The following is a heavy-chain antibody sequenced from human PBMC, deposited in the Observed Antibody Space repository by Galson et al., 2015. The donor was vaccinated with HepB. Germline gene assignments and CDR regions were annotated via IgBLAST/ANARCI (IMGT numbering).Heavy chain of an antibody. D-gene: IGHD3-10*01. CDR1: GGSIRSSSYY. CDR3: ARHGLVVQGVLVKRYFDP. Sequence: LSLTCTVSGGSIRSSSYYWGWIRQSPGKGLDWIGNIYYSGRSSYNPSLKSRATISVDTSNNQFSLQLNSVTASDTAVYYCARHGLVVQGVLVKRYFDPWGQGTPVTVSS. CDR2: IYYSGRS. J-gene: IGHJ5*02. V-gene: IGHV4-39*01.